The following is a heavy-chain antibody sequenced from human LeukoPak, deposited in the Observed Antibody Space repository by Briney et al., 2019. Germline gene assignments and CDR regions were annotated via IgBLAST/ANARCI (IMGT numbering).Heavy chain of an antibody. CDR3: ACLTTADAFDI. Sequence: NPSETLSLTCAVSGGSISSGGYSWSWIRQPPGKGLEWIGYIYDSGSTNYNPSLKSRVTISVDTSKNQFSLKLSSVTAADTAVYYCACLTTADAFDIWGQGTMVTVSS. D-gene: IGHD3-22*01. CDR1: GGSISSGGYS. CDR2: IYDSGST. J-gene: IGHJ3*02. V-gene: IGHV4-61*08.